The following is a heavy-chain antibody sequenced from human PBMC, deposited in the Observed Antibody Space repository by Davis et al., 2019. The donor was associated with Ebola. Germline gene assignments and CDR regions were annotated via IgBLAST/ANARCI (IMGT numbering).Heavy chain of an antibody. CDR1: GFTFSSYA. Sequence: GESLKISCAASGFTFSSYAMSWVRQAPGKGLEWVSAISGSGGSTYYADSVKGRFTISRDNSKNTLFLQMNSLRDEDSGVYYCAKGKADFILDWLDPWGQGTLVIVSS. CDR3: AKGKADFILDWLDP. D-gene: IGHD2-15*01. CDR2: ISGSGGST. J-gene: IGHJ5*02. V-gene: IGHV3-23*01.